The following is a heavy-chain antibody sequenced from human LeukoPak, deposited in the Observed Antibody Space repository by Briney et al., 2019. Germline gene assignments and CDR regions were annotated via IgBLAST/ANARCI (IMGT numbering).Heavy chain of an antibody. Sequence: GGSLTLSRAASGFTFTTYSFNWVRQAPGKGLEWVSYISSSSIVSYADSVQGRFTISRDNAKNSLYLQMNSLRDEDTAVYYCERFAGEDYWGQGTLVTLSS. CDR1: GFTFTTYS. J-gene: IGHJ4*02. V-gene: IGHV3-48*02. D-gene: IGHD3-10*01. CDR3: ERFAGEDY. CDR2: ISSSSIV.